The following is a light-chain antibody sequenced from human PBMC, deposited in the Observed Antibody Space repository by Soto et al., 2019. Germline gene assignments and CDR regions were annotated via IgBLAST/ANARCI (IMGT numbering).Light chain of an antibody. Sequence: EIVMTQSPATLPVSPGARATLSCRASHSVSSRLAWYPQKPGQAPRLLTHGALTRATGLPARFSGSGSGTEFTLTISSLQSEDFAVYYCQHYTNWPLSCGRGTKVEIQ. CDR1: HSVSSR. CDR3: QHYTNWPLS. J-gene: IGKJ4*01. V-gene: IGKV3-15*01. CDR2: GAL.